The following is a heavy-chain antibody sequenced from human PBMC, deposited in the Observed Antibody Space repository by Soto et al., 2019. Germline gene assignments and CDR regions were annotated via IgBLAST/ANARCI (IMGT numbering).Heavy chain of an antibody. V-gene: IGHV3-33*01. CDR3: AREEDLIAAAGYFDY. CDR1: GFTFSSYG. Sequence: GGSLRLSCAASGFTFSSYGMHWVRQAPGKGLEWVAVIWYDGSNKYYADSVKGRFTISRDNSKNTLYLQMNSLRAEDTAVYYCAREEDLIAAAGYFDYWGQGTLVTVSS. D-gene: IGHD6-13*01. J-gene: IGHJ4*02. CDR2: IWYDGSNK.